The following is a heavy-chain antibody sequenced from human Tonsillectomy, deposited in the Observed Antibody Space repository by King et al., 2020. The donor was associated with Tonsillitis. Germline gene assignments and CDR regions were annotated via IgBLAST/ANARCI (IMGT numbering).Heavy chain of an antibody. D-gene: IGHD3-10*01. J-gene: IGHJ4*02. CDR2: IYYSGST. Sequence: MQLQESGPGLVKPSETLSLTCTVSGGSISSYYWSWIRQPPGKGLEWIWYIYYSGSTIYNPSLKSRVTISVDTSKNQFSLKLSSVTAADTAVYYCARDGGYGSGRSYFDYWGQGTLVTVSS. V-gene: IGHV4-59*01. CDR3: ARDGGYGSGRSYFDY. CDR1: GGSISSYY.